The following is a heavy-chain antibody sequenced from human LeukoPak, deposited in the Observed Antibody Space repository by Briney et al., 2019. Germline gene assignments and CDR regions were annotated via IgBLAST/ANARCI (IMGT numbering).Heavy chain of an antibody. CDR1: GGTFSSYA. Sequence: SVKVSCKASGGTFSSYAISWVRQAPGQGLEWMGGIIPIFGTANSAQKFQGRVAITADESTSTAYMELSSLRSEDTAVYYCARDSTSATVGAASQDDAFDIWGQGTMVTVSS. CDR3: ARDSTSATVGAASQDDAFDI. CDR2: IIPIFGTA. J-gene: IGHJ3*02. D-gene: IGHD1-26*01. V-gene: IGHV1-69*13.